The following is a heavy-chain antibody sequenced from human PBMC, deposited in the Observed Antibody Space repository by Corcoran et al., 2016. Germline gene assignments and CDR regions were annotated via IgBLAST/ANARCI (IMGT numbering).Heavy chain of an antibody. J-gene: IGHJ5*02. V-gene: IGHV3-30*03. CDR3: ARDRVAVRPGWFDP. D-gene: IGHD6-6*01. Sequence: QVQLVESGGGVVQPGRSLRLSCAASGFVFSSYGMHWVRQAPGKGLEWVAVISYDGNNKYYADSVKGRFTISRDNSKNTLYLQMNSLRADDTSIYYCARDRVAVRPGWFDPWGQGTLVTVSS. CDR1: GFVFSSYG. CDR2: ISYDGNNK.